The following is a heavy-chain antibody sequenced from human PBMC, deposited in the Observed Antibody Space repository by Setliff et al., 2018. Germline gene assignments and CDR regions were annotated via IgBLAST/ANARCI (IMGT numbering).Heavy chain of an antibody. CDR1: GGTFSSYA. CDR2: IIPIFGTA. V-gene: IGHV1-69*13. CDR3: AKGGNITRETYYYYGMDV. J-gene: IGHJ6*02. Sequence: ASVKVSCKASGGTFSSYAISWVRQAPGRGLEWMGGIIPIFGTANYAQKFQGRVTIAADESTSTAYMELSSLRSEDTAVYYCAKGGNITRETYYYYGMDVWGQGTTVTVSS. D-gene: IGHD1-20*01.